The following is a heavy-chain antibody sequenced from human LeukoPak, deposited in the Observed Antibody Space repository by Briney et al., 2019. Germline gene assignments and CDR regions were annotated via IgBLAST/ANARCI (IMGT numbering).Heavy chain of an antibody. J-gene: IGHJ3*02. Sequence: ASVKVSCTASGYTFTGYYMHWVRQAPGQGLEWMGWINPNSGGTNYPQKFQGRVTMTRDTSISTAYMELSRLRSDDTAVYYCARSREQWLPLNDAFDIWGQGTMVTVSS. CDR1: GYTFTGYY. D-gene: IGHD6-19*01. CDR3: ARSREQWLPLNDAFDI. V-gene: IGHV1-2*02. CDR2: INPNSGGT.